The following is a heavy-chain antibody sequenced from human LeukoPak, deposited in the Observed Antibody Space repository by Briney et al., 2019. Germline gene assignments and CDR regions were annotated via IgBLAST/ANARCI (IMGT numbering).Heavy chain of an antibody. V-gene: IGHV3-53*01. Sequence: GGSLRLSCAASGFTVSSEHMNWVRQAPGKGLEWVSVLYSGGSTYYADSVKGRFTISRDNSKNTLYLQMNSLRAEDTALYYCARGSTSAAGVTYWGQGTLVTVSS. J-gene: IGHJ4*02. CDR3: ARGSTSAAGVTY. CDR1: GFTVSSEH. D-gene: IGHD6-13*01. CDR2: LYSGGST.